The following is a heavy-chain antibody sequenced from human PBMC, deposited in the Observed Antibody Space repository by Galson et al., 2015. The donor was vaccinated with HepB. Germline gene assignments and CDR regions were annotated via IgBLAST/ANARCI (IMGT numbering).Heavy chain of an antibody. J-gene: IGHJ5*02. CDR3: ARDRGFLEWLSKGWFDP. V-gene: IGHV3-7*03. CDR1: GFTFSSYW. Sequence: SLRLSCAASGFTFSSYWMSWVRQAPGKGLEWVANIKQDGSEKYYVDSVKGRFTISRDNAKNSLYLQMNSLRAEDTAVYYCARDRGFLEWLSKGWFDPWGQGTLVTVSS. CDR2: IKQDGSEK. D-gene: IGHD3-3*01.